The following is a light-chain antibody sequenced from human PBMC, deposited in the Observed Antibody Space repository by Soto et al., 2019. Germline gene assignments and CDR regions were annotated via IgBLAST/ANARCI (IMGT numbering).Light chain of an antibody. CDR1: QTISTTY. V-gene: IGKV3-20*01. Sequence: EIVLTQSPGTLSLSPGERATLSCRASQTISTTYFNWYQQKPGQAPRLLIYGSSSRATGIPDRFSGSGSGTDFTLTISRLEPEDFAVYYCHQYDNSPWTFGQGTKVDIK. CDR3: HQYDNSPWT. J-gene: IGKJ1*01. CDR2: GSS.